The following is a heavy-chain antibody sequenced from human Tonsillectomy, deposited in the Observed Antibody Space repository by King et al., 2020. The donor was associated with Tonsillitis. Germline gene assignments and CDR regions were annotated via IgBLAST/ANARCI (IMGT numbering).Heavy chain of an antibody. CDR1: GGTFTRYT. CDR2: IIPIFGTP. CDR3: SRDGWGGCASRDCHDAYYYGMDV. V-gene: IGHV1-69*01. D-gene: IGHD2-21*02. J-gene: IGHJ6*02. Sequence: VQLVQSGAEVKKPGSSVKVSCKASGGTFTRYTISWVRQAPGQGLEWMGGIIPIFGTPDYAQKFQGRVTITADESTSTAYMELSSLRSEDSAVYYWSRDGWGGCASRDCHDAYYYGMDVWGQGTTVTVSS.